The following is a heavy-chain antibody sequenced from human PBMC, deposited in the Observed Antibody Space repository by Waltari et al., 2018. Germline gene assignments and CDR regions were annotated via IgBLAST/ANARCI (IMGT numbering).Heavy chain of an antibody. D-gene: IGHD5-12*01. CDR1: GGSFSGYY. Sequence: QVQLQQWGAGLLKPSETLSLTCAVYGGSFSGYYWSWIRQPPGKGLEWIGEINHSGSTNYNPSLKSRVTISVDTSKNQFSLKLSSVTAADTAVYYCAREGVSIVATMGNWFDPWGQGTLVTVSS. J-gene: IGHJ5*02. CDR2: INHSGST. V-gene: IGHV4-34*01. CDR3: AREGVSIVATMGNWFDP.